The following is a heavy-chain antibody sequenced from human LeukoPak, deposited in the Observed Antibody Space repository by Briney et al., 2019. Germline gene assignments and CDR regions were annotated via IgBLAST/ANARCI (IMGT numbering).Heavy chain of an antibody. V-gene: IGHV3-23*01. CDR2: ISGSGGST. CDR3: AGGAYYYYYYGMDV. J-gene: IGHJ6*02. D-gene: IGHD3-16*01. Sequence: GGSLRLSCAASGFTFSSYAMSWVRQAPGKGLEWVSAISGSGGSTYYADSVKGRFTISRDNFKNTLYLQMNSLRAEDTAVYYCAGGAYYYYYYGMDVWGQGTTVTVSS. CDR1: GFTFSSYA.